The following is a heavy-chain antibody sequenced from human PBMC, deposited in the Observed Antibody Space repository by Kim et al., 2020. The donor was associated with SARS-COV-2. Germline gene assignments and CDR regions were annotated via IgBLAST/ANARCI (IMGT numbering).Heavy chain of an antibody. Sequence: ASVKVSCKTSGYDFISYGISWVRQAPGQGLDWMGWISAHNDNPNYAQKFQGRVTMTTDTSARTGYMELRSLKSDDTAVYYCARDDLDGMDVWGQGTTVIVSS. CDR3: ARDDLDGMDV. CDR2: ISAHNDNP. CDR1: GYDFISYG. V-gene: IGHV1-18*01. J-gene: IGHJ6*02.